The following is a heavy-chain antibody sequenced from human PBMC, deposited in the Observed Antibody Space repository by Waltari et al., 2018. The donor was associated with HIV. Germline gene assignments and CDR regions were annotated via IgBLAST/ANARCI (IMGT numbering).Heavy chain of an antibody. J-gene: IGHJ5*02. CDR1: GDSISNMRFY. Sequence: QVQLQESGPGLVKPSETLSLTCNVSGDSISNMRFYWGWIRRTPGKGLEWIGSILDGENSHDNPSLKVRVAISVDTSKNHFSLELASVTAADTAVYYCARRRTSSSWFPNWFDPWGQGTLVIVSS. V-gene: IGHV4-39*02. CDR3: ARRRTSSSWFPNWFDP. D-gene: IGHD6-13*01. CDR2: ILDGENS.